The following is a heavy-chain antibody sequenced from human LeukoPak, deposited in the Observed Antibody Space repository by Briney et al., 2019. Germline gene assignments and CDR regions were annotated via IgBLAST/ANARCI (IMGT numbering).Heavy chain of an antibody. CDR3: ARVGYDFWSGYYYGFFDY. Sequence: PSQTLSLTCTVSGGSISSGDYYWSWIRQPPGKGLEWIGYIYYSGSTYYNPSLKSRVTISVDTSKNQFSLKLSSVTAADTAVYYCARVGYDFWSGYYYGFFDYWGQGTLVTVSS. CDR1: GGSISSGDYY. CDR2: IYYSGST. V-gene: IGHV4-30-4*01. D-gene: IGHD3-3*01. J-gene: IGHJ4*02.